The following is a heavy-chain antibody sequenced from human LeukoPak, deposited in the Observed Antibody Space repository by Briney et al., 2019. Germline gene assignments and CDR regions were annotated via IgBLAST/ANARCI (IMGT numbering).Heavy chain of an antibody. D-gene: IGHD3-16*02. CDR3: AKDLLITFGGVIGTTDY. V-gene: IGHV3-30*18. Sequence: PGGSLRLSCAASGFTFSSYGMHWVRQAPGKGLEWVAVISYEGSNKHYADSVKGRFTISRDNSKNTLYLQMNSLRAEDTAVYYCAKDLLITFGGVIGTTDYWGQGTLVTVPS. CDR1: GFTFSSYG. CDR2: ISYEGSNK. J-gene: IGHJ4*02.